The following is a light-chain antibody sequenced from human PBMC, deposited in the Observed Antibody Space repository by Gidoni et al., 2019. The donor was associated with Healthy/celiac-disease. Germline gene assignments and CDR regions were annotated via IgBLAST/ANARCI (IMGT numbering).Light chain of an antibody. J-gene: IGKJ3*01. Sequence: EIVLTQSPATLSLSPGERATLSCSASQSVSSYLACYQQKPGQAPMLLIYDASNRATGIPARFSGSGSGTDFTLTIRSLEPEDFAVYYCQQRSTWPTFGPGTKVDIK. CDR2: DAS. CDR3: QQRSTWPT. V-gene: IGKV3-11*01. CDR1: QSVSSY.